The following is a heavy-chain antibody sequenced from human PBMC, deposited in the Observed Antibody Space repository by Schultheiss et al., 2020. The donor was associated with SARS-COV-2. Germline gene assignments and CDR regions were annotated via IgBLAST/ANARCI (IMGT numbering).Heavy chain of an antibody. J-gene: IGHJ5*02. V-gene: IGHV4-4*02. CDR3: ARGTIVVPRGGFDP. CDR2: IYHSGST. Sequence: SETLSLTCAVSGGSISSSNWWSWVRQPPGKGLEWIGEIYHSGSTNYNPSLKSRVTISVDTSKNQFSLKLSSVTAADTAVYYCARGTIVVPRGGFDPWGQGTLVTVSS. CDR1: GGSISSSNW. D-gene: IGHD2-2*01.